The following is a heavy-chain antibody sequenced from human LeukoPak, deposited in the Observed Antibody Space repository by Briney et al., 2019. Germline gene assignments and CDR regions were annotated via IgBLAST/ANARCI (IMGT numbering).Heavy chain of an antibody. CDR2: INPSGGST. Sequence: ASVKVSCKASGYTFTSYYMHWVRQAPGQGLEWMEIINPSGGSTSYAQKFQGRVTMTRDTSTSTVYMELSSLRSEDTAVYYCARAAIVGATSLPYYFDYWGQGTLVTVSS. V-gene: IGHV1-46*01. D-gene: IGHD1-26*01. J-gene: IGHJ4*02. CDR3: ARAAIVGATSLPYYFDY. CDR1: GYTFTSYY.